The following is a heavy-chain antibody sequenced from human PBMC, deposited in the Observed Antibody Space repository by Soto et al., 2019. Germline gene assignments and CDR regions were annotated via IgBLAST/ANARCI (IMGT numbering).Heavy chain of an antibody. J-gene: IGHJ4*02. CDR3: ASYCSSTSCPYNYRNFDY. Sequence: PSVKVSCKASGGTFSSYTISWVRQAPGQGLEWMGRIIPILGIANYAQKFQGRVTITADKSTSTAYMELSSLRSEDTAVYYCASYCSSTSCPYNYRNFDYWGQGTLVTVSS. D-gene: IGHD2-2*01. CDR2: IIPILGIA. CDR1: GGTFSSYT. V-gene: IGHV1-69*02.